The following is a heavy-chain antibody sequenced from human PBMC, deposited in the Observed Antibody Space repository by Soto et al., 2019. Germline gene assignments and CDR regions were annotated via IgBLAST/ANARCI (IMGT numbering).Heavy chain of an antibody. CDR2: ISSGDST. V-gene: IGHV3-66*01. J-gene: IGHJ4*02. CDR1: GFSVSNLY. D-gene: IGHD3-3*01. CDR3: ARDTFGGAYDFWH. Sequence: EVQLVESGGGLVQPGVSLILSCSASGFSVSNLYMTWVRQAPGKGLEWVSVISSGDSTYYADSVKGRFTISRDNSKNTLYLEMNSLRAGDTAVYYCARDTFGGAYDFWHGGQGTLVTVSS.